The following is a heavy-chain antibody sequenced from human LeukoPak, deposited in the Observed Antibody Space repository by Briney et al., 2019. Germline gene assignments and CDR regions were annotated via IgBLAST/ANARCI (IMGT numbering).Heavy chain of an antibody. CDR2: ISSSSSYI. CDR3: ARGGAARRDAFDI. V-gene: IGHV3-21*01. D-gene: IGHD6-6*01. J-gene: IGHJ3*02. Sequence: GGSLRLSCAASGFTFSSHSMNWFRQAPGKGLEWVSSISSSSSYIYYADSVKGRFTISRDNAKNSLYLQMNSLRAEDTAVYYCARGGAARRDAFDIWGQGTMVTVSS. CDR1: GFTFSSHS.